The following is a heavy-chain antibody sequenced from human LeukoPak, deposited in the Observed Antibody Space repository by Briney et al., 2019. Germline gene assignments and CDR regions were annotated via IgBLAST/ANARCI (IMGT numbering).Heavy chain of an antibody. D-gene: IGHD3-3*01. CDR3: ARRYYDFWSGYYGDAFDI. CDR2: IYYTGST. CDR1: GGSISSYY. Sequence: SETLSLTCTISGGSISSYYWSWIRQPPGKGLEWIGYIYYTGSTNHNPSLKSRVTISVDTSENQFSLKLSSVTAADTAVYYCARRYYDFWSGYYGDAFDIWGQGTMVTVSS. J-gene: IGHJ3*02. V-gene: IGHV4-59*01.